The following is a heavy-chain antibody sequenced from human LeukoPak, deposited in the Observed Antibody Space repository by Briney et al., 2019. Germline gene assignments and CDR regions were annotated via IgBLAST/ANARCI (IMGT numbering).Heavy chain of an antibody. Sequence: GGSLRLSCAASGFTFSSYEMIWVRQAPGKGLEWVSYISSSGSTIYYSDSVKGRFTISRDNAKNSLYLQMNSLRAEDTAVYYCAREKALRVRGVIIRSDYWGQGTLVTVSS. D-gene: IGHD3-10*02. CDR3: AREKALRVRGVIIRSDY. CDR1: GFTFSSYE. CDR2: ISSSGSTI. J-gene: IGHJ4*02. V-gene: IGHV3-48*03.